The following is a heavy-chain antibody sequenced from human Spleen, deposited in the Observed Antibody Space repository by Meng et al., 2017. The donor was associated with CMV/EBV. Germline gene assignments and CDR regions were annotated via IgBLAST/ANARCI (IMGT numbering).Heavy chain of an antibody. CDR3: VREDCGSDCSFAYFGFDY. J-gene: IGHJ4*03. Sequence: ASVKVSCKASGYTITTYGLSWVRQAPGQGLEWMGWISSHSGDTNYAPKVQGRVTITTDTATNTAYMELKSLRSDDTAIYSCVREDCGSDCSFAYFGFDYWGQGTPVTVSS. CDR2: ISSHSGDT. CDR1: GYTITTYG. V-gene: IGHV1-18*01. D-gene: IGHD2-21*01.